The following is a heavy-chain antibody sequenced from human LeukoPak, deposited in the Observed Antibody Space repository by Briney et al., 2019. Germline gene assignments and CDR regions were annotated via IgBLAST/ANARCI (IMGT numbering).Heavy chain of an antibody. Sequence: GGSLRLSCAASGFTFSSYAMSWVRQAPGKGLEWVSAISGSGDSTYYADSVKGRFTISRDNAKNSLYLQMNSLRDEDTAVYYCARENGDLDYWGQGTLVTVSS. CDR2: ISGSGDST. J-gene: IGHJ4*02. D-gene: IGHD4-17*01. V-gene: IGHV3-23*01. CDR1: GFTFSSYA. CDR3: ARENGDLDY.